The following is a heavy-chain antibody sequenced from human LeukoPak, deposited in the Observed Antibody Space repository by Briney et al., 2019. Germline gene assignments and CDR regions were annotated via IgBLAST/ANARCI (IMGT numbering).Heavy chain of an antibody. Sequence: PSETLSLTCTVSGGSISSSSYSWDWIRQPPGKGLEWIGSVYYSGYTYYNPSLKSRLTISVDTSKNQFSLKLSSVTAADTAVYYCARGPFSPIVVPKGSRYYYGMDVWGQGTTVTVSS. CDR3: ARGPFSPIVVPKGSRYYYGMDV. CDR1: GGSISSSSYS. J-gene: IGHJ6*02. V-gene: IGHV4-39*07. D-gene: IGHD3-22*01. CDR2: VYYSGYT.